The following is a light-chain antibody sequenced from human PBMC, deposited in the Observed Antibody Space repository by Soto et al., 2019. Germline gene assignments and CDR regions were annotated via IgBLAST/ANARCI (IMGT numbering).Light chain of an antibody. CDR2: SNN. V-gene: IGLV1-47*02. J-gene: IGLJ1*01. CDR3: AAWDDSLRGYV. Sequence: QSVLTQPPSASGAPGQRVSISCSGSSINIGLNDVYWYLQFPGTAPKLLIHSNNQRPSGVPDRFSGSKSGTSASLAISGLRSEDEDDYYCAAWDDSLRGYVFGTGTKLTVL. CDR1: SINIGLND.